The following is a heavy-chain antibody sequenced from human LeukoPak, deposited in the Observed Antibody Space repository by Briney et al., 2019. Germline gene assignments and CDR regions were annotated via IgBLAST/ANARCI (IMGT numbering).Heavy chain of an antibody. CDR3: ARAGSGWYFSGMDV. CDR2: IIPIFGTA. V-gene: IGHV1-69*13. D-gene: IGHD6-19*01. CDR1: GGTFSSYA. Sequence: ASVKVSCKASGGTFSSYAISWVRQAPGQGLEWMGGIIPIFGTANYAQKFQGRVTITADESTSTAYMELSSLRSEDTAVYYCARAGSGWYFSGMDVRGQGTTVTVSS. J-gene: IGHJ6*02.